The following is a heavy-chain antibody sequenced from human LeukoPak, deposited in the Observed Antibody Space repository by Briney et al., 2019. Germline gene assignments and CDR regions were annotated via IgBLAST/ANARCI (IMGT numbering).Heavy chain of an antibody. J-gene: IGHJ4*02. V-gene: IGHV1-69*05. CDR2: IIPIFGTA. D-gene: IGHD3-22*01. Sequence: SVKVSCKASGGTFSSYAISWVRQAPGQGLEWMGRIIPIFGTANYAQKFQGRVTITTDESTSTAYMELSSLRSEDTAVYYCARENYYDISGYYLDYWGQGTLVTVSS. CDR3: ARENYYDISGYYLDY. CDR1: GGTFSSYA.